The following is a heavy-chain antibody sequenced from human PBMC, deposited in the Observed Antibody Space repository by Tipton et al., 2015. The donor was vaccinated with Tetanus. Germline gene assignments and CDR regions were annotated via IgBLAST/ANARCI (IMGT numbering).Heavy chain of an antibody. Sequence: TLSLTCTVSGGSMSNNYWSWIRQPPGKGLEWIAYIFHSGSTNYSPSLKSRVAISMDTSKNQISLKLSSVTAADTAVYYCATVGLVTASVKYWGQGTLVTVSS. D-gene: IGHD2-21*02. CDR2: IFHSGST. CDR3: ATVGLVTASVKY. J-gene: IGHJ4*01. CDR1: GGSMSNNY. V-gene: IGHV4-59*01.